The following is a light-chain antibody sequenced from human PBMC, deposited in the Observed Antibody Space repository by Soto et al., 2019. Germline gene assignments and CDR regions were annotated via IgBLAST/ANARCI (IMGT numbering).Light chain of an antibody. CDR2: AAS. J-gene: IGKJ3*01. CDR1: RSISDY. CDR3: QQAYSTLT. V-gene: IGKV1-39*01. Sequence: DIQMTQSPSSLSASVGDRVTISCRASRSISDYLNWYQQKPGKAPRLLIYAASTLQSGVPSRFRGSGSGTEFTLSISSLQPEDIATYYCQQAYSTLTFGPGTKVEIK.